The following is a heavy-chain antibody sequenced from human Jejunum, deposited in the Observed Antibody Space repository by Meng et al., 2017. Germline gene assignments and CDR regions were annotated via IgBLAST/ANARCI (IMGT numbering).Heavy chain of an antibody. J-gene: IGHJ4*02. Sequence: GESLKISCAASAFTFSGSWMNWVRQAPGKGLEWVANIKQDGSVKNYVDSVKGRFTISRDNAKNSLYLQLNSLRAEDTGIYYCAKLVGSTGPDDYWGQGTLVNVSS. CDR3: AKLVGSTGPDDY. CDR2: IKQDGSVK. V-gene: IGHV3-7*01. CDR1: AFTFSGSW. D-gene: IGHD2-15*01.